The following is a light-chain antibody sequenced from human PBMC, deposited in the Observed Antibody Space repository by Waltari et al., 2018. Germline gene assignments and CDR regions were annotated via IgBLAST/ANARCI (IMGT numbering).Light chain of an antibody. CDR1: QTITDY. Sequence: DIQMTQSPPSLSASVADRVTITCRASQTITDYLNWYQQKPGEAPRLLIYAASSLHSGVPSRFSGSGSGTDFTLTISSLQPEDIATYYCQQSYSTWTFGQGTKVEIK. CDR3: QQSYSTWT. V-gene: IGKV1-39*01. J-gene: IGKJ1*01. CDR2: AAS.